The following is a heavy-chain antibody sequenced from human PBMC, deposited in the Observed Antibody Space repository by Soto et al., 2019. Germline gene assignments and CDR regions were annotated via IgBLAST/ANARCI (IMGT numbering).Heavy chain of an antibody. J-gene: IGHJ4*02. D-gene: IGHD3-22*01. CDR3: AKGRDYYASSGYYNFDY. CDR1: GFTFSSYA. CDR2: ISGSGGST. Sequence: QPXESLRLSCAASGFTFSSYAMSWVRQAPGKGLEWVSAISGSGGSTYYADSVKGRFTISRDNSKNTLYLQMNSLRAEDTAVYYCAKGRDYYASSGYYNFDYWGQGTLVTVSS. V-gene: IGHV3-23*01.